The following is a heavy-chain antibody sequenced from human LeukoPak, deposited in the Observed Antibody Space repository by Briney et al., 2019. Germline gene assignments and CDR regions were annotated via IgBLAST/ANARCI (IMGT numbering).Heavy chain of an antibody. J-gene: IGHJ2*01. CDR3: ARVPWGMTTVTITDWYFDL. D-gene: IGHD4-17*01. V-gene: IGHV3-48*02. Sequence: GGSLRLSCVASGFTFSRYSMNWVRQAPGKGLEWVSYISSSASTKYYADSVKGRLTISRDNAKNSLYLQMSSLRDEDTAVYYCARVPWGMTTVTITDWYFDLWGRGTLVTVSS. CDR1: GFTFSRYS. CDR2: ISSSASTK.